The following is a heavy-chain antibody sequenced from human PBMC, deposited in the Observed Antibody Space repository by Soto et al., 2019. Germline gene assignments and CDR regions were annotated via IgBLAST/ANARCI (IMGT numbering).Heavy chain of an antibody. CDR3: ARFGRTAVHYYDSSGYVPLLAGPGSDGMDV. J-gene: IGHJ6*02. CDR2: ISAYNGNT. Sequence: ASVKVSCKASGYTFTSYGISWVRQAPGQGLEWMGWISAYNGNTNYAQKLQGRVTMTTDTSTRTAYMELRSLRSDDTAVYYCARFGRTAVHYYDSSGYVPLLAGPGSDGMDVWGQGTTVTVSS. CDR1: GYTFTSYG. D-gene: IGHD3-22*01. V-gene: IGHV1-18*01.